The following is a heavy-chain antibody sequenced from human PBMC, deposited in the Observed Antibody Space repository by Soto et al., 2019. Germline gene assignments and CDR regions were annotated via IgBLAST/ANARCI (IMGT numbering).Heavy chain of an antibody. CDR2: IYNSGFT. V-gene: IGHV4-59*01. CDR1: GDSISAYY. D-gene: IGHD4-17*01. J-gene: IGHJ6*02. Sequence: SETLSLTCTVSGDSISAYYWSWIRQPPGKGLEWIGHIYNSGFTNYNPSLEGRVTISVDTSRNYFSLKVRSVTTADTAVYYCARLERTVTGYYYYYGVDVWGQGTKVTVSS. CDR3: ARLERTVTGYYYYYGVDV.